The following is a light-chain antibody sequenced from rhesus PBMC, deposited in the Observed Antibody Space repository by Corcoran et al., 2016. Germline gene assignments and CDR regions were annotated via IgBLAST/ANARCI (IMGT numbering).Light chain of an antibody. J-gene: IGKJ4*01. Sequence: DIQMTQSPSSLSASVGDKVTITCRASHGISRWLAWYQQKPGKAPKLLIYDTSTLQSGVPSRFSGSGSGTDYTLTIISLQPEDFATYYCQQSYNTPLTFGGGTKVEIK. CDR3: QQSYNTPLT. V-gene: IGKV1-18*01. CDR1: HGISRW. CDR2: DTS.